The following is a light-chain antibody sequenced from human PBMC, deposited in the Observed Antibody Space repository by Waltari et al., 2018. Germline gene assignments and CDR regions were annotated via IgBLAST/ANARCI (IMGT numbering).Light chain of an antibody. CDR1: SRSVPGKP. V-gene: IGLV6-57*03. CDR3: QSYDNNIWL. J-gene: IGLJ3*02. CDR2: ENN. Sequence: NFMLTQSHSVSESPGKTITISCTRTSRSVPGKPMQLYQQRPGSAPTPVIYENNQRPSGVPDRFSGSIDRSSNSASLTISGLKTEDEADYYCQSYDNNIWLFGGGTKLTVL.